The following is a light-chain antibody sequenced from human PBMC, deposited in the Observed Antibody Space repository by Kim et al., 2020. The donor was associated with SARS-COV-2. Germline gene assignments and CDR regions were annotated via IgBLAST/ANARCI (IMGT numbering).Light chain of an antibody. CDR1: SGSIASNY. Sequence: GKTGTLSCTRSSGSIASNYVQWYQQRPGSAPTTVIYEDNQRPSGVPDRFSGSIDSSSNSASLTISGLKTEDEADYYCQSYDSSSVVFGGGTQLTVL. J-gene: IGLJ2*01. V-gene: IGLV6-57*03. CDR3: QSYDSSSVV. CDR2: EDN.